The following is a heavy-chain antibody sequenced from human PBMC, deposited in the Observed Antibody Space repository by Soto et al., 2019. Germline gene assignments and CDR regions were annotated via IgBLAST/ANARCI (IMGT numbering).Heavy chain of an antibody. V-gene: IGHV3-64D*06. CDR1: GFTFSNYA. D-gene: IGHD3-22*01. Sequence: EVQLVGSGGGLVQPGGSLRLSCSASGFTFSNYAIHWVRQTPGTGLEYVSAITDNGSSTYYADSVKGRFTISRDNSKNTLWLQMSSLRAEDTAVYYCVKPPAYYYDSRTYYSVCGQGALVTVSS. CDR3: VKPPAYYYDSRTYYSV. CDR2: ITDNGSST. J-gene: IGHJ4*02.